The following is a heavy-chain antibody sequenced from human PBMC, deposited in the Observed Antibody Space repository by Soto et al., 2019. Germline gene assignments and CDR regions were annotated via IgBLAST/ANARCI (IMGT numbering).Heavy chain of an antibody. Sequence: SETLSLTCTVSGGSISSSSSYWGWIRQPPGKGLEWIGTIYYSGSTYYQPSLKNRVTISVDTSKNHFSMNLSSVTSADTAVYYCARYIGYYYYYMDVWGNGTTVTVSS. CDR1: GGSISSSSSY. V-gene: IGHV4-39*02. CDR3: ARYIGYYYYYMDV. D-gene: IGHD1-1*01. J-gene: IGHJ6*03. CDR2: IYYSGST.